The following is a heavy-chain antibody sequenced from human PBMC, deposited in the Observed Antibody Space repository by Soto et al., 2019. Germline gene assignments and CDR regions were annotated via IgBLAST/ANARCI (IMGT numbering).Heavy chain of an antibody. CDR3: AKPYLEWLSWGAFDI. CDR2: ISWNSGSI. V-gene: IGHV3-9*01. Sequence: GGSLRLSCAASGFTFDDYAMHWVRQAPGKGLEWVSGISWNSGSIGYADSVKGRFTISRDNAKNSLYLQMNSLRAEDTALYYCAKPYLEWLSWGAFDIWGQGTMVTVSS. CDR1: GFTFDDYA. D-gene: IGHD3-3*01. J-gene: IGHJ3*02.